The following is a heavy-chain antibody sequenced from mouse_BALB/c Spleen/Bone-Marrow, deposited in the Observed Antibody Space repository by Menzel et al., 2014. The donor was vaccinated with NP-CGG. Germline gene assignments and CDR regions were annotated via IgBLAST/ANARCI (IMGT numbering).Heavy chain of an antibody. J-gene: IGHJ4*01. V-gene: IGHV14-3*02. CDR3: ARWEYYAMDY. Sequence: VQLQQSGAELVKPGASVKLSCTASGFNIKDTYMHWVKQRPEQGLEWIGRIDPANGNTKYDPKFQGKATITADTSSNTAYLQLSSLTSEVTAVYYCARWEYYAMDYWGQGTSVTASS. CDR1: GFNIKDTY. D-gene: IGHD4-1*01. CDR2: IDPANGNT.